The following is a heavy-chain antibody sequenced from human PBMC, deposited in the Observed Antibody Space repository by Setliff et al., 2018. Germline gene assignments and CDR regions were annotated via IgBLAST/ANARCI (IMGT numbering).Heavy chain of an antibody. CDR1: GDSISSYY. D-gene: IGHD7-27*01. CDR2: IYYSGST. J-gene: IGHJ5*01. Sequence: SETLSLTCTVSGDSISSYYWSWIRQPPGKGLEWIGYIYYSGSTNYNPSLKSRVTMSVATFENHFSLKLNSLTAADTAVYYCARVTNWGLDLRFDSWGQGRLVTVSS. CDR3: ARVTNWGLDLRFDS. V-gene: IGHV4-59*01.